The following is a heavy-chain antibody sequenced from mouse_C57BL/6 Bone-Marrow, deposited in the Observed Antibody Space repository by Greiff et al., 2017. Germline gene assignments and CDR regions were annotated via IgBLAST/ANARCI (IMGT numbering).Heavy chain of an antibody. Sequence: QVQLQQPGAELVKPGASVKMSCKASGYTFTSYWITWVKQRPGQGLEWIGDIYPTSGRTNYNEKFKSKAILTVDTSSNTAYMQLSSLTSEDSAVVYCERSGPLGRSFDYWGQGTTLTVSS. V-gene: IGHV1-55*01. J-gene: IGHJ2*01. D-gene: IGHD4-1*01. CDR3: ERSGPLGRSFDY. CDR1: GYTFTSYW. CDR2: IYPTSGRT.